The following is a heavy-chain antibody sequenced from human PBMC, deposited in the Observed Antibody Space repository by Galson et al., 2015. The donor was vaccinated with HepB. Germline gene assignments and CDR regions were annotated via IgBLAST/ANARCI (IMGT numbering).Heavy chain of an antibody. D-gene: IGHD2-2*01. CDR3: AKGLGYCTSMSCYEDY. V-gene: IGHV3-23*01. Sequence: SLRLSCATSGFTFSTYAMTWVRQAPGKGLEWVSVVKSDGSTYYADSVKGRFTIARDNSKNALSLEMNSLRAEDTAVYFCAKGLGYCTSMSCYEDYWGQGTLVTVSS. CDR2: VKSDGST. CDR1: GFTFSTYA. J-gene: IGHJ4*02.